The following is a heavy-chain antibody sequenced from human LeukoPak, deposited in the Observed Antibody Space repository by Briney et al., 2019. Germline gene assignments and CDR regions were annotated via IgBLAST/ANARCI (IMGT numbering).Heavy chain of an antibody. D-gene: IGHD3-10*01. CDR3: AFYGSGSNAFDP. J-gene: IGHJ5*02. Sequence: GGSLRLSCAASGITFSSYSINWVRQASGKGLEWVSSISATYIYYADSVKGRFTISRDNAKNSVYLQMNSLRAEDTAVYYCAFYGSGSNAFDPWGQGTLVTVSS. CDR2: ISATYI. V-gene: IGHV3-21*01. CDR1: GITFSSYS.